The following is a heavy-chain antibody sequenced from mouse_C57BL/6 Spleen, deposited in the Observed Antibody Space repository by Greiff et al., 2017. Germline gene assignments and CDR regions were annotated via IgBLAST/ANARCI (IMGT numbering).Heavy chain of an antibody. CDR1: GYTFTSYW. CDR3: ARPSTIVDYYAMDY. Sequence: VQLQQPGAELVRPGSSVKLSCKASGYTFTSYWMHWVKQRPIQGLEWIGNIDPSDSETHYNQKFKDKATLTVDKSSSTAYMQLSSLTSEDSAVYYCARPSTIVDYYAMDYWGQGTSVTVSS. V-gene: IGHV1-52*01. D-gene: IGHD2-5*01. J-gene: IGHJ4*01. CDR2: IDPSDSET.